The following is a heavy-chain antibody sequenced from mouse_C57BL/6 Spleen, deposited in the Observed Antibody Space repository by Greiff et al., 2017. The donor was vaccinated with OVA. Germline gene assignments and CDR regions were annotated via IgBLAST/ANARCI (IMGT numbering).Heavy chain of an antibody. CDR1: GYTFTSYW. J-gene: IGHJ4*01. CDR3: ARRGSSYYAMDY. D-gene: IGHD1-1*01. V-gene: IGHV1-64*01. Sequence: VQLQQPGAELVKPGASVKLSCKASGYTFTSYWMHWVKQRPGQGLEWIGMIHPNSGSTNYNEKFKSKATLTVDKSSSTAYMQLSSLTSEDSAVYYCARRGSSYYAMDYWGQGTSVTVSS. CDR2: IHPNSGST.